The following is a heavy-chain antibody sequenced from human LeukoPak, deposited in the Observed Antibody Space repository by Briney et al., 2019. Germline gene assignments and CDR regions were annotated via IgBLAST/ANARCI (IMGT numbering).Heavy chain of an antibody. CDR3: AKGDYDYVPYSWFDP. J-gene: IGHJ5*02. D-gene: IGHD5-12*01. CDR2: ISYDGSNK. Sequence: GRSLRLSCAASGFTFSSYGMHWVRQAPGKGLEWVAVISYDGSNKYYADSVKGRFTISRDNSKNTLYLQMSSLRAEDTAMYYCAKGDYDYVPYSWFDPWGQGSLVTVSS. CDR1: GFTFSSYG. V-gene: IGHV3-30*18.